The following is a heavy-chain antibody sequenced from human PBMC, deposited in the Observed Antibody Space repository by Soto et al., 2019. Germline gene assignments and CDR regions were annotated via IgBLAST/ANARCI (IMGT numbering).Heavy chain of an antibody. CDR3: AREGENCSRPSCPTGLNWFHP. D-gene: IGHD2-2*01. CDR1: EGTISNRGGC. V-gene: IGHV4-39*02. Sequence: SETMALRFTVSEGTISNRGGCWGWIHQPPGKGLEWIGSIYYSGSTYYNPSLKSRVTISVDTSKNQFSLKLSSVTAADTAVYYCAREGENCSRPSCPTGLNWFHPWGHGPLLTASS. CDR2: IYYSGST. J-gene: IGHJ5*02.